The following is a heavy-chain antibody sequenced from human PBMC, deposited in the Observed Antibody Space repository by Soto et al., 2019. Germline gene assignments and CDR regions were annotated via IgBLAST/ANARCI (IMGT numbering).Heavy chain of an antibody. CDR3: TGVMITFGGVIVSEPFDY. D-gene: IGHD3-16*02. CDR2: IKSKTDGVTT. J-gene: IGHJ4*02. Sequence: GGSLRLSCAASGFTFSNAWMSWVRQAPGKGLEWVGRIKSKTDGVTTDYAAPVKGRFTISRDDSKNTLYLQMNSLKTEDTAVYYCTGVMITFGGVIVSEPFDYWGQGTLVTVSS. V-gene: IGHV3-15*01. CDR1: GFTFSNAW.